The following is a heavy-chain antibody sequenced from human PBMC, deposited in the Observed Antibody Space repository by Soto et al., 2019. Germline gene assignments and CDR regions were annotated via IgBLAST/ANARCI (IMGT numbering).Heavy chain of an antibody. Sequence: GGSLRLCCAVSGFRLSDYEMSGVRQAPGKGLEWVSAISGSGGSTYYADSVKGRFTISRDNSKNTLYLQMNSLRAEDTAVYYCAKDSDFWSGVLDYWGQRTLVTVSS. CDR3: AKDSDFWSGVLDY. J-gene: IGHJ4*02. V-gene: IGHV3-23*01. D-gene: IGHD3-3*01. CDR1: GFRLSDYE. CDR2: ISGSGGST.